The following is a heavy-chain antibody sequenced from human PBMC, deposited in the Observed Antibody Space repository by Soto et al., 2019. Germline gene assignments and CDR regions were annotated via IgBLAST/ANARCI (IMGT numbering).Heavy chain of an antibody. CDR2: IKQDGSEK. Sequence: VQLVESGGGLVQPGGPLDPSVEPPGLTLIANWLTWVAKPPGKGLEWVANIKQDGSEKYYVDSVKGRFTISRDNAKNSLYLQMNSLRAEDTAVYYCARVLVGDEEYFQHWGQGTLVTVSS. J-gene: IGHJ1*01. CDR3: ARVLVGDEEYFQH. CDR1: GLTLIANW. D-gene: IGHD2-15*01. V-gene: IGHV3-7*01.